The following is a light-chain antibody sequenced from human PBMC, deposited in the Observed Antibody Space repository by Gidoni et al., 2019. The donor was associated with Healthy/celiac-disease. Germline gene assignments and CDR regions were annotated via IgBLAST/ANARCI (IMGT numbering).Light chain of an antibody. V-gene: IGKV1-39*01. CDR3: QQSYSTPPFT. CDR1: QSISSY. CDR2: AAS. J-gene: IGKJ3*01. Sequence: DIQMTQSPSSLSASVGDRVTITCRASQSISSYLNWYKQKPGKAPKLLIYAASSLQSGVPSRFSGSGSGTDFTFTISSLQPEDFATYYCQQSYSTPPFTFGPGTKVDIK.